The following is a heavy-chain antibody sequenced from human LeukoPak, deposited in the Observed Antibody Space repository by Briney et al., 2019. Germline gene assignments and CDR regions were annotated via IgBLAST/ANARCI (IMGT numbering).Heavy chain of an antibody. Sequence: GGSLRLSCVASGFGFSFYSMNWVRHAPGKGLVWVSRINSDGSSTSYADSVKGRFTISRDNAKNTLYLQMNSLRAEDTAVYYCARAIFGVVVFDYWGQGTLVTVSS. D-gene: IGHD3-3*01. J-gene: IGHJ4*02. CDR2: INSDGSST. CDR1: GFGFSFYS. CDR3: ARAIFGVVVFDY. V-gene: IGHV3-74*01.